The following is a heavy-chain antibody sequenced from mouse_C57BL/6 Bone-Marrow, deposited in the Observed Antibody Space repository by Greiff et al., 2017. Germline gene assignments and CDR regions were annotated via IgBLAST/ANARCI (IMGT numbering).Heavy chain of an antibody. J-gene: IGHJ2*01. CDR1: GYTFTGYW. CDR3: ARTGGSSFYFDN. CDR2: ILPGSGST. D-gene: IGHD1-1*01. Sequence: LVESGAELMKPGASVKLSCKATGYTFTGYWIEWVKQRPGHGLEWIGEILPGSGSTKYTEKFKGKATFTADTSSNTAYMQSSSLTTAESAIYYCARTGGSSFYFDNWGQGTTLTVSS. V-gene: IGHV1-9*01.